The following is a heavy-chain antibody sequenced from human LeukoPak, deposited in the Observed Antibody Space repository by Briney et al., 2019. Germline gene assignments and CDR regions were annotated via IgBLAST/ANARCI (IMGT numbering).Heavy chain of an antibody. D-gene: IGHD3-16*02. V-gene: IGHV4-4*07. J-gene: IGHJ4*02. CDR2: IYTSGST. CDR1: GGSISSYY. CDR3: ARVSHVWGSYRQDY. Sequence: SETLSLTCTVSGGSISSYYWSWIRQPAGKGLEWIGRIYTSGSTNYNPSLKSRVTMSVDTSKNQFSLKLSSVTAADTAVYYCARVSHVWGSYRQDYWGQGTLVTVSS.